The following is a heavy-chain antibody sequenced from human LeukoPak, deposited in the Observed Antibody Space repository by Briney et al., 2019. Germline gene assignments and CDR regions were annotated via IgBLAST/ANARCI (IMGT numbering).Heavy chain of an antibody. CDR1: GGSISSYY. D-gene: IGHD6-19*01. CDR3: ARDGRYGSGWFAFDY. J-gene: IGHJ4*02. CDR2: IYTSGST. Sequence: SETLSLTCTVSGGSISSYYWSWIRQPAGKGLEWIGRIYTSGSTNYNPSLKSRATMSVDTSKNQFSLKLSSVTAADTAVYYCARDGRYGSGWFAFDYWGQGTLVTVSS. V-gene: IGHV4-4*07.